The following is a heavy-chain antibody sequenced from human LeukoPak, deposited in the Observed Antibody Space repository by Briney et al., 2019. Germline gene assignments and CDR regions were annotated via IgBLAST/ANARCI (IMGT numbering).Heavy chain of an antibody. Sequence: SETLSLTCAVYGGSFSGYYWSWIRQPPGKGLEWIGEINHSGSTNYNPSLKSRVTISVDTSKNQFSLKLSSVTAADTAVYYCARGENSSGSAWFDPWGQGTLVTVSS. CDR2: INHSGST. D-gene: IGHD6-19*01. V-gene: IGHV4-34*01. J-gene: IGHJ5*02. CDR3: ARGENSSGSAWFDP. CDR1: GGSFSGYY.